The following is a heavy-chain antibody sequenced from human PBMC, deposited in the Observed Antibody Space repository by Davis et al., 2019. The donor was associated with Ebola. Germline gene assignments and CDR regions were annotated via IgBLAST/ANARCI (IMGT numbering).Heavy chain of an antibody. V-gene: IGHV1-69*13. CDR2: IIPMFGTA. CDR1: GYTFTSYG. Sequence: SVKVSCKASGYTFTSYGISWVRQAPGQGLEWMGGIIPMFGTANYAQKFQGRVTITADESTSTAYMELSSLRSEDTAVYYCVVVVSSNYPYYYGMDVWGKGTTVTVSS. D-gene: IGHD2-15*01. J-gene: IGHJ6*04. CDR3: VVVVSSNYPYYYGMDV.